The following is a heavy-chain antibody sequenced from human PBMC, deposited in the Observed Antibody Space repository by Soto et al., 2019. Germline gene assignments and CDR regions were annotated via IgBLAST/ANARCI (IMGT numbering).Heavy chain of an antibody. CDR2: IYYSGST. CDR3: GRSFAVAAPLDP. J-gene: IGHJ5*02. CDR1: GGSMSNYY. Sequence: SETLSLTCTVSGGSMSNYYWSWIRQSPGKGLEWIGYIYYSGSTNYNPSLKSRVTISADTSKNQFSLRLSSVTAADTAVYYCGRSFAVAAPLDPWGQGTLVTVS. V-gene: IGHV4-59*01. D-gene: IGHD2-15*01.